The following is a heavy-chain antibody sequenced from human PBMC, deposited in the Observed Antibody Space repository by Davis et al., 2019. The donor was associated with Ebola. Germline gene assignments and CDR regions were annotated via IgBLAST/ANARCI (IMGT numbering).Heavy chain of an antibody. CDR2: ISSSSSYI. CDR3: AKDGVVVPAAQSPYYYYMDV. V-gene: IGHV3-21*01. J-gene: IGHJ6*03. D-gene: IGHD2-2*01. CDR1: GSTFSSYS. Sequence: GALRLSCAASGSTFSSYSMNWVRQAPGKGLEWVSSISSSSSYIYYADSVKGRFTISRDNSKNTLYLQMNSLRAEDTAVYYCAKDGVVVPAAQSPYYYYMDVWGKGTTVTVSS.